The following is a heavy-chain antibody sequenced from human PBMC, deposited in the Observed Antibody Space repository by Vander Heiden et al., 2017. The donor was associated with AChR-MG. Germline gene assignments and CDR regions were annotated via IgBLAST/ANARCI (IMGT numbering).Heavy chain of an antibody. CDR2: ISSSSSYI. J-gene: IGHJ4*02. V-gene: IGHV3-21*01. D-gene: IGHD3-22*01. CDR3: ARSPHYYDSSGYYFDY. CDR1: GFTFSSYS. Sequence: EVQLVESGGGLVKPGGSLRLACAASGFTFSSYSMNWVRQAPGKGLEWVSSISSSSSYIYYADSVKGRFTISRDNAKNSLYLQMNSLRAEDTAVYYCARSPHYYDSSGYYFDYWGQGTLVTVSS.